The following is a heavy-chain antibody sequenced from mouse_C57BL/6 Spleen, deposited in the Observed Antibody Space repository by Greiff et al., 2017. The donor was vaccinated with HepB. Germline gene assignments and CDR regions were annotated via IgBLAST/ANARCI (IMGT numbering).Heavy chain of an antibody. CDR1: GYSFTGYY. D-gene: IGHD3-1*01. J-gene: IGHJ2*01. V-gene: IGHV1-42*01. CDR3: ARSGGY. CDR2: INPSTGGT. Sequence: VQLQQSGPELVKPGASVKISCKASGYSFTGYYMNWVKQSPEKSLEWIGEINPSTGGTTYNQKFKAKATLTVDKSSSTAYMQLKSLTSEDSAVYYCARSGGYWGQGTTLTVSS.